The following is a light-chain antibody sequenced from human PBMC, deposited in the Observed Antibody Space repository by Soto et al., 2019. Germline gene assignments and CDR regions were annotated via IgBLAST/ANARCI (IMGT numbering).Light chain of an antibody. CDR1: QGISNH. V-gene: IGKV1-17*03. CDR2: DAS. CDR3: QQYNSYWT. Sequence: DIQMTQSPSAMSASVGDRVTITCRASQGISNHLPWFQQKPGKAPKLLIYDASSLESGVPSRFSGSGSGTEFTLTISSLQPDDFAAYYCQQYNSYWTFGQGTKVDIK. J-gene: IGKJ1*01.